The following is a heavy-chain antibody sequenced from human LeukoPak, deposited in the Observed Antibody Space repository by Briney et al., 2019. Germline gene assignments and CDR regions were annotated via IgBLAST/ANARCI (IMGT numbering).Heavy chain of an antibody. V-gene: IGHV4-59*01. D-gene: IGHD3-10*01. CDR1: GGSLSSYY. J-gene: IGHJ5*02. CDR3: AREVPSTMVRGGLRFDP. CDR2: IYYSGST. Sequence: SETLSLTCTVSGGSLSSYYWSWIRQPPGKGLEWIGYIYYSGSTNYNPSLKSRVTISVDTSKNQFSLKLSSVTAADTAVYYCAREVPSTMVRGGLRFDPWGQGTLVTVSS.